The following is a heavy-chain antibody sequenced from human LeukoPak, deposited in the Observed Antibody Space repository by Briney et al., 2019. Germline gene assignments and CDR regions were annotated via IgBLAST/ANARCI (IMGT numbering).Heavy chain of an antibody. Sequence: PGGSLRLSCAASAFTFSSYSMNWVRQAPGKGLEWVSSISSSGTYIYYADSVKGRFTISRDNAKSSLYLQMNSLRVEDTAVYYCARDNGGYYDSSRSQGYWGQGTLVTVSS. D-gene: IGHD3-3*01. J-gene: IGHJ4*02. CDR3: ARDNGGYYDSSRSQGY. CDR1: AFTFSSYS. CDR2: ISSSGTYI. V-gene: IGHV3-21*01.